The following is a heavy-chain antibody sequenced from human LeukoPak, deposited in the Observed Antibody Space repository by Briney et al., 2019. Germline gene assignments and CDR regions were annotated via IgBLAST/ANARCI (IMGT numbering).Heavy chain of an antibody. Sequence: PSETLSLTCTVSNDSISTYYWSWIRQPPGKGLEWLGYIHYSGRTNYNPSLESRVTISVDTSKNHISLKLSSVTAADTAVYFCAMLSLRGNWFDPWGQGTLVTASS. D-gene: IGHD3-10*01. CDR3: AMLSLRGNWFDP. V-gene: IGHV4-59*08. CDR2: IHYSGRT. J-gene: IGHJ5*02. CDR1: NDSISTYY.